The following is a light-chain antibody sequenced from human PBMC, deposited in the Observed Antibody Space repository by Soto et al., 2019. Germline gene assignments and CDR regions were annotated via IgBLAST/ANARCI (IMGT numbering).Light chain of an antibody. CDR3: QQYGSSPIT. V-gene: IGKV3-15*01. Sequence: EIVMTQSTATLSVSPGERATLSCRASQSISSDLAWYQQKPGQAPRLLIYGSTRATGIPARFSGSGSGTDFTLTISRLEPEDFAVYYCQQYGSSPITFGQGTRLEI. CDR1: QSISSD. J-gene: IGKJ5*01. CDR2: GS.